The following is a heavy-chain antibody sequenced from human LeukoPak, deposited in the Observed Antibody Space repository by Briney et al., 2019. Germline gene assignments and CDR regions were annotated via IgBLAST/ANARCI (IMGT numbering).Heavy chain of an antibody. CDR1: GGFNTHYY. V-gene: IGHV4-59*01. J-gene: IGHJ3*02. D-gene: IGHD1-26*01. CDR3: ARAKRWENDAFDI. Sequence: SETLSLTCSVSGGFNTHYYWTWMRQPPGKGLELIGYIYHSGSTKYNPSLNSRVSISVDTSKNHFSLKLSSVTAADTAVYYCARAKRWENDAFDIWGQGTLVTVAS. CDR2: IYHSGST.